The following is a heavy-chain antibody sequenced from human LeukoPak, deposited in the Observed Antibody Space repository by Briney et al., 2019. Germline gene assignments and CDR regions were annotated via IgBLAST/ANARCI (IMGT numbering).Heavy chain of an antibody. V-gene: IGHV4-38-2*02. CDR2: IYRSGST. J-gene: IGHJ6*03. D-gene: IGHD3-10*01. CDR3: ARVPYGSGSYLIDGWYPLYYYYMDV. Sequence: PSETLSLTCTVSGYSISSGYYWGWIRPPPGKGLEWIGSIYRSGSTYYNPSLKSRVTISVDTSKNQFSLKLSSVTAADTAVYYCARVPYGSGSYLIDGWYPLYYYYMDVWGKGTTVTVSS. CDR1: GYSISSGYY.